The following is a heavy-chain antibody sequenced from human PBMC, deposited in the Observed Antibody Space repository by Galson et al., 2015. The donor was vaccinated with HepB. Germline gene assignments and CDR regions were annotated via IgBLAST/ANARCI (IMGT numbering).Heavy chain of an antibody. V-gene: IGHV5-51*01. D-gene: IGHD6-6*01. CDR1: GYRFSSYW. Sequence: SGAEVKKPGESLKISCKGSGYRFSSYWIGWVRQMPGKGLEWMGIIYPSDSDTRYSPSFQGQVTISADTSISTAYLQWSSLKASDTATYYCARHTNEYSRSSGDYYYYMDVWGKGTTVTVSS. J-gene: IGHJ6*03. CDR3: ARHTNEYSRSSGDYYYYMDV. CDR2: IYPSDSDT.